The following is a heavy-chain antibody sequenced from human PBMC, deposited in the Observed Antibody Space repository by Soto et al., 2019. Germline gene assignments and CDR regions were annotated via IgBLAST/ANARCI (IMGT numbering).Heavy chain of an antibody. CDR2: IYYSGSS. CDR1: GGSISSGAYF. CDR3: STRSPAAGFSDY. Sequence: AETLCLTCAVSGGSISSGAYFWGWMRQPPGKGLEWIVIIYYSGSSYYNPSLKSRVTISVDTSNNHSSLKLRSVPAADTALYYCSTRSPAAGFSDYWGQGTLVTVSS. D-gene: IGHD6-25*01. J-gene: IGHJ4*02. V-gene: IGHV4-39*02.